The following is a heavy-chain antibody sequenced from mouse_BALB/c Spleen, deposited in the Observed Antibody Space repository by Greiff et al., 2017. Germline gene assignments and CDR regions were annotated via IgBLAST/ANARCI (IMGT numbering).Heavy chain of an antibody. CDR2: IWGDGST. V-gene: IGHV2-6-7*01. J-gene: IGHJ4*01. Sequence: VQGVESGPGLVAPSQSLSITCTVSGFSLTGYGVNWVRQPPGKGLEWLGMIWGDGSTDYNSALKSRLSISKDNSKSQVFLKMNSLQTDDTARYYCAREYYDYDRDYAMDYWGQGTSVTVSS. CDR3: AREYYDYDRDYAMDY. CDR1: GFSLTGYG. D-gene: IGHD2-4*01.